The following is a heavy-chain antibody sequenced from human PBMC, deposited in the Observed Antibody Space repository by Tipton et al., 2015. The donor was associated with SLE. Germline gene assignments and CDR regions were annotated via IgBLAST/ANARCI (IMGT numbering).Heavy chain of an antibody. J-gene: IGHJ4*02. D-gene: IGHD3-16*01. V-gene: IGHV3-9*01. CDR1: GFSFDDYA. Sequence: AASGFSFDDYAMHWVRQAPGKGLEWVSGIGWNSNYKGYADSVEGRFTISRENSKNSLYLHMHSLRGEDTALYYCAREGDPYYFDSWGQGTLVTVSS. CDR2: IGWNSNYK. CDR3: AREGDPYYFDS.